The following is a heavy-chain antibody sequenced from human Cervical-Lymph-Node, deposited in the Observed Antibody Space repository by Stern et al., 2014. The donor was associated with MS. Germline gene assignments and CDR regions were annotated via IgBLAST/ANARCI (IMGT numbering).Heavy chain of an antibody. V-gene: IGHV3-33*01. J-gene: IGHJ1*01. CDR1: GFTFSSSG. CDR2: LWYAGSNH. Sequence: MQLVESGGGVVQPGRSLRLSCAAAGFTFSSSGMHWVRQAPGKGLEWLASLWYAGSNHYSSHSVKGRFPISRDTYLDTLLLQRNSLRAEDTAVYYCAREGGNTAEYFQHWGQGTLVTVSS. CDR3: AREGGNTAEYFQH. D-gene: IGHD4-23*01.